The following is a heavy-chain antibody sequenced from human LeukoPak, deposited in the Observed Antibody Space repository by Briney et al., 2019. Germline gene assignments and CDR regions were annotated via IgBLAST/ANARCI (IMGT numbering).Heavy chain of an antibody. J-gene: IGHJ4*02. V-gene: IGHV1-18*01. Sequence: ASVKVSCRAPGYTFTSYGISWVRQAPGQGLEWMGWISAYNGNTNYAQKLQGRVTMTTDTSTSTAYMELRSLRSDDTAVYYCARGIADYYDSSGYFVYWGQGTLVTVSS. CDR2: ISAYNGNT. D-gene: IGHD3-22*01. CDR3: ARGIADYYDSSGYFVY. CDR1: GYTFTSYG.